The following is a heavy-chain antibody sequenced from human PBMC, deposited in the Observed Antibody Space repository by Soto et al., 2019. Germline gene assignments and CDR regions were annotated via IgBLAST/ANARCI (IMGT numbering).Heavy chain of an antibody. V-gene: IGHV1-2*02. CDR3: ARSEYYYDRSGYYHDD. J-gene: IGHJ4*02. Sequence: ASVKVSCKASEYTFTGYYMHWVRQAPGQGLEWMGWLNPNSGATNYAQEFQGRVTMTRDTSISTAYMELSGLRSDDTAVYYCARSEYYYDRSGYYHDDWGQGTLVNVSS. D-gene: IGHD3-22*01. CDR2: LNPNSGAT. CDR1: EYTFTGYY.